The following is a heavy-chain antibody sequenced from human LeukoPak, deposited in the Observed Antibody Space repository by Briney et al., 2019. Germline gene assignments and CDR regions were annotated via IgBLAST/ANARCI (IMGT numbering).Heavy chain of an antibody. CDR1: GASVSSIGYS. Sequence: PSQTLSLTCGVSGASVSSIGYSWSWIRQPPGRGLEWIGFIYQSGSASYNPSLKSRVTISVDTSMNQFSLKLSSVTAADTAVYYCARGGYYYGSGKSYPFGYWGQGTLVTVSP. CDR2: IYQSGSA. J-gene: IGHJ4*02. D-gene: IGHD3-10*01. V-gene: IGHV4-30-2*01. CDR3: ARGGYYYGSGKSYPFGY.